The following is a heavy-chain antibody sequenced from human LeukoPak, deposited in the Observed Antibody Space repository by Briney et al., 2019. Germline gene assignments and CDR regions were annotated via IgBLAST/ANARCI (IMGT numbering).Heavy chain of an antibody. Sequence: ASVKVSCKASVYTFTSYDINWVRQATGQGLEWMGWMNPNSGNTGYAQKFQGRVTMTRNTSISTAYMELSSLRSEDTAVYYCARAYCSGGSCANWFDPWGQGTLVTVSS. CDR2: MNPNSGNT. D-gene: IGHD2-15*01. CDR3: ARAYCSGGSCANWFDP. J-gene: IGHJ5*02. CDR1: VYTFTSYD. V-gene: IGHV1-8*01.